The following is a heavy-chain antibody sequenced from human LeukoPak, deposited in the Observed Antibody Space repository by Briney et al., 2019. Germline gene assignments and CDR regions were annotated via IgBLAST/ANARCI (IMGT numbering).Heavy chain of an antibody. CDR3: ARYWGSGSYFDY. Sequence: ASETLSLTCAVYGVSFSGYYWSWIRQPPGKGLEWIGEINHSGSTNYNPSLKSRVTISVDTSKNQFSLKLSSVTAADTAVYYCARYWGSGSYFDYWGQGTLVTVSS. V-gene: IGHV4-34*01. CDR2: INHSGST. CDR1: GVSFSGYY. D-gene: IGHD5-12*01. J-gene: IGHJ4*02.